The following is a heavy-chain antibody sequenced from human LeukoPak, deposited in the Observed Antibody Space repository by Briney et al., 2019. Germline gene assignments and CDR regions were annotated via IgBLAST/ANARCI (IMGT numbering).Heavy chain of an antibody. J-gene: IGHJ4*02. D-gene: IGHD3-22*01. CDR3: ASEYYYDSSGYK. CDR2: THNSGST. CDR1: AGSITSHDYY. Sequence: PSQTLSLTCTVSAGSITSHDYYWSWIRQAPGKGLEWIGYTHNSGSTFYNPSPKSRVTISVDRSKNQFSLKLSSVTAADTAVYYCASEYYYDSSGYKWGQGTLVTVSS. V-gene: IGHV4-30-4*01.